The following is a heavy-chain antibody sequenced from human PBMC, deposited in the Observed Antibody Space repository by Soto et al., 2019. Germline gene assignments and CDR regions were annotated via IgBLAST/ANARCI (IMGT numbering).Heavy chain of an antibody. D-gene: IGHD3-10*01. CDR1: GFTVSSNY. CDR2: IYSGGST. CDR3: ARDRYGSGSDYYYGMDV. Sequence: EVQLVESGGGLVQPGGSLRLSCAASGFTVSSNYMSWVRQAPGKGLEWVSVIYSGGSTYYADSVKGRFTISRDNSKNTLYLQMNSLRAEDTAVYYWARDRYGSGSDYYYGMDVRGQGTTVTVSS. V-gene: IGHV3-66*01. J-gene: IGHJ6*02.